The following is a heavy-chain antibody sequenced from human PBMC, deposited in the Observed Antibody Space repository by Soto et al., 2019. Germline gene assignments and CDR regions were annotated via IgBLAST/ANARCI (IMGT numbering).Heavy chain of an antibody. J-gene: IGHJ3*02. Sequence: QVQLVQSGAEVKKPGSSVRVSCKASGDTFNKFGISWVRQAPGQGLEWMGGIITMYGAANSAQKFRDRVSITADESTSTVYMYLSSLISEDTAVYFCARCMRALRTDDVFDIWGTGTVVTVSS. CDR1: GDTFNKFG. V-gene: IGHV1-69*01. CDR3: ARCMRALRTDDVFDI. CDR2: IITMYGAA.